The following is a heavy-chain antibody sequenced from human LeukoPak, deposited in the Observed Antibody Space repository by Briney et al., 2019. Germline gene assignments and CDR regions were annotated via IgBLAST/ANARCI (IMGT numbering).Heavy chain of an antibody. CDR3: ARDRDGCNAFDY. D-gene: IGHD5-24*01. CDR2: ISSSSSYI. CDR1: GFTFSSYS. Sequence: AGGSLRLSCAASGFTFSSYSMNWVRQAPGKGLEWVSSISSSSSYIYYADSVKGRFTISRDNAKNSLYLQMNSLRAEDTAVYYCARDRDGCNAFDYWGQGTLVTVSS. V-gene: IGHV3-21*01. J-gene: IGHJ4*02.